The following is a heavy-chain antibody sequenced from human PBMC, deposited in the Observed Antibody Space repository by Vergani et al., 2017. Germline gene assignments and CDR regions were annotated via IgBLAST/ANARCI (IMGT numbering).Heavy chain of an antibody. CDR1: GFTFSSYS. D-gene: IGHD6-6*01. CDR2: ISSSSSTI. V-gene: IGHV3-48*01. CDR3: ARGGYSSSSGAYYYYGMDV. Sequence: EVQLVESGGGLVQPGGSLRLSCAASGFTFSSYSMNWVRQAPGKGLEWVSYISSSSSTIYYADSVKGRFTISRDNSKNTLYLQMNSLRAEDTAVYYCARGGYSSSSGAYYYYGMDVWGQGTTVTVSS. J-gene: IGHJ6*02.